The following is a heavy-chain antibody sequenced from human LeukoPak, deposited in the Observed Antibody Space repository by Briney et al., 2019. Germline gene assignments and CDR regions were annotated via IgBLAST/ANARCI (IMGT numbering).Heavy chain of an antibody. CDR3: ARTSLDTAMDHYYYYYMDV. Sequence: SVKVSCKASGGTFSSYAISWVRQAPGQGLEWMGGIIPIFGTANYAQKFQGRVTITADKSTNTAYMELSSLRSEDTAVYYCARTSLDTAMDHYYYYYMDVWGKGTTVTVSS. J-gene: IGHJ6*03. D-gene: IGHD5-18*01. V-gene: IGHV1-69*06. CDR1: GGTFSSYA. CDR2: IIPIFGTA.